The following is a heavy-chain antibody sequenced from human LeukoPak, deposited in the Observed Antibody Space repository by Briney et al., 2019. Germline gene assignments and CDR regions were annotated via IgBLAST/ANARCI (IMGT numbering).Heavy chain of an antibody. CDR3: ARGSRWFGELLR. J-gene: IGHJ4*02. CDR2: MNPNSGNT. D-gene: IGHD3-10*01. CDR1: GYTFTSYD. V-gene: IGHV1-8*03. Sequence: GASVKVSCKASGYTFTSYDINWVRQATGQGLEWMGWMNPNSGNTGYAQKFQGRVTITRNTSMSTAYMELSSLRSEDTAVYYCARGSRWFGELLRWGQGTLVTVSS.